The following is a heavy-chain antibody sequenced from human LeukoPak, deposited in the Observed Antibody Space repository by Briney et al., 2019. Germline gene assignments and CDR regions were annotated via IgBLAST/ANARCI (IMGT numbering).Heavy chain of an antibody. Sequence: ASVKVSCKASGYTFTSYYMHLVRQAPGQGLEWMGIINPSGGSTSYAQKFQGRVTMTRDTSTSTVYMELSSLRSEDTAVYHCARIPIAAAGSPNYYYYGMDVWGQGTTVTVSS. CDR2: INPSGGST. V-gene: IGHV1-46*01. CDR1: GYTFTSYY. D-gene: IGHD6-13*01. J-gene: IGHJ6*02. CDR3: ARIPIAAAGSPNYYYYGMDV.